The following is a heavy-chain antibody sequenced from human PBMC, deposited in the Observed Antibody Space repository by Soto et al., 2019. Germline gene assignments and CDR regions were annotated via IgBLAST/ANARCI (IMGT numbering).Heavy chain of an antibody. Sequence: AGGSLRLSCAASGFTFSNYAMNWVRQAPGTGLEWVSGISAGGGSTYYADFAKGRFTISRDNSKNTLYLQMNSLRVEDTAVYYCAKDRNMAAADLYYFDSWGQGTLVTVSS. CDR2: ISAGGGST. J-gene: IGHJ4*02. CDR1: GFTFSNYA. CDR3: AKDRNMAAADLYYFDS. D-gene: IGHD6-13*01. V-gene: IGHV3-23*01.